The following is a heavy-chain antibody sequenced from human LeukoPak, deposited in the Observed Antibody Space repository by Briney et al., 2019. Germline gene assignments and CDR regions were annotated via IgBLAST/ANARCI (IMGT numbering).Heavy chain of an antibody. CDR2: INPSGGST. V-gene: IGHV1-46*01. D-gene: IGHD2-15*01. Sequence: ASVKVSCKASGYTFTSYHMHWVRQAPGQGLEWMGIINPSGGSTSYAQKFQGRVTMTRDTSTSTVYMELSSLRSEDTAVYYCARAGDYCSGGSCYSPYSSGINHPPSYYYYYGMDVWGQGTTVTVSS. CDR3: ARAGDYCSGGSCYSPYSSGINHPPSYYYYYGMDV. CDR1: GYTFTSYH. J-gene: IGHJ6*02.